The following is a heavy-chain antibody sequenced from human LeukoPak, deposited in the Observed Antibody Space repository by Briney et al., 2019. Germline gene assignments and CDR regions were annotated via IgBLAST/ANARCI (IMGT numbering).Heavy chain of an antibody. CDR1: GGSISSSSYY. V-gene: IGHV4-39*07. D-gene: IGHD6-13*01. J-gene: IGHJ4*02. CDR2: IYYSGST. CDR3: ARCIAAAGMTCDY. Sequence: SETLSLTCTVSGGSISSSSYYWGWIRQPPGKGLEWIGSIYYSGSTYYNPSLKSRVTISVDTSKNQFSLKLSSVTAADTAVYYCARCIAAAGMTCDYWGQGTLVTVSS.